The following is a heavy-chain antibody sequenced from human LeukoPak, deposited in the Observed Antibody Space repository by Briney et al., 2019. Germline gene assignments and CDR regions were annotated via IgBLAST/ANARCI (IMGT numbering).Heavy chain of an antibody. J-gene: IGHJ5*02. D-gene: IGHD3-10*01. V-gene: IGHV4-30-2*01. CDR3: ARARYPMVRGVNWFDP. CDR1: GGSISSGGYS. CDR2: IYHSGST. Sequence: SQTLSLTCAVSGGSISSGGYSWSWIRQPPGKGLEWIGYIYHSGSTYYNPSLKSRVTISVDRSKNQFSLKLSSVTAADTAVYYCARARYPMVRGVNWFDPWGQETLVTVSS.